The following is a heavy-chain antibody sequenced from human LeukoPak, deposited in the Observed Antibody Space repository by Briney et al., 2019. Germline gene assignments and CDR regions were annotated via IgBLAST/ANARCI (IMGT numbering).Heavy chain of an antibody. CDR3: ARDYVAYGDY. CDR1: GFTFSSYA. CDR2: ISYDGSDK. V-gene: IGHV3-33*08. Sequence: GGSLRLSCAASGFTFSSYAMSWVRQAPGKGLEWVSFISYDGSDKYYPDSVKGRFTISRDNSNNTLFLQMSSLRAEDTAMYYCARDYVAYGDYWGQGTLVTVSS. D-gene: IGHD4-17*01. J-gene: IGHJ4*02.